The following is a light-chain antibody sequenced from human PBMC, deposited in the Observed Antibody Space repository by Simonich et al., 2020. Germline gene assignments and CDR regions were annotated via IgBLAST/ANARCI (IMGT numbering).Light chain of an antibody. CDR2: WAS. CDR1: QSVLYSSNNKNY. Sequence: DIVMTQSPDSLAVSLGERVTINCKSSQSVLYSSNNKNYLAWYQQKPGQPPKLRIYWASTRESGVPDRFSGSGSGTDFTLTISSLQAEDVAVYYCQQYYSTPWTFGQGTKVEIK. V-gene: IGKV4-1*01. J-gene: IGKJ1*01. CDR3: QQYYSTPWT.